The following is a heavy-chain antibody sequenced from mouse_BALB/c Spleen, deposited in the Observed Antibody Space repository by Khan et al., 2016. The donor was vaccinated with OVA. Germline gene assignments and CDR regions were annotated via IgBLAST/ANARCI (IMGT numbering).Heavy chain of an antibody. D-gene: IGHD2-10*01. J-gene: IGHJ2*01. Sequence: EVQLQESGAELGRPGPSVKLSCKTSGNTFTSYGIKWVKQRPGQGLEWIGYIYTGNGYTAYSEQFQGRATLTSDTSSNTAYIQLRSLTAEATAIYACNTAYYGYYFDYWGQGTTLTVSS. CDR3: NTAYYGYYFDY. CDR2: IYTGNGYT. CDR1: GNTFTSYG. V-gene: IGHV1S134*01.